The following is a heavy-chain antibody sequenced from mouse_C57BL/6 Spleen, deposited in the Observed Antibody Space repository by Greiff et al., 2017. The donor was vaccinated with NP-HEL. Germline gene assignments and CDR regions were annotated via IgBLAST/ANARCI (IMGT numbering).Heavy chain of an antibody. D-gene: IGHD2-1*01. V-gene: IGHV1-4*01. CDR3: ARDGNYWYFDV. CDR1: GYTFTSYT. Sequence: VQLQQSGAELARPGASVKMSCKASGYTFTSYTMHWVKQRPGQGLEWIGYINPSSGYTKYNQKFKDKATLTADKSSSTAYMQLSSLTSEDSAVYYCARDGNYWYFDVWGTGTTVTVSS. CDR2: INPSSGYT. J-gene: IGHJ1*03.